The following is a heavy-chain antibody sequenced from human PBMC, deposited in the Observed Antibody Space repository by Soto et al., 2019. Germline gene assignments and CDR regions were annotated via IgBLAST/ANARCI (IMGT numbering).Heavy chain of an antibody. V-gene: IGHV3-23*01. CDR3: ARDQAGGWISHGYDH. CDR1: GFTFSSYA. Sequence: EVHLLQSGGDLVQPGGSLRLSCAASGFTFSSYAMSWVRQAPGKGLEWVSGISNSGGSTFYSDSVKGRFTISRDNSENTLYLQMNSLKDEDTAVYFCARDQAGGWISHGYDHWGQGSRVDVSA. J-gene: IGHJ4*02. CDR2: ISNSGGST. D-gene: IGHD5-12*01.